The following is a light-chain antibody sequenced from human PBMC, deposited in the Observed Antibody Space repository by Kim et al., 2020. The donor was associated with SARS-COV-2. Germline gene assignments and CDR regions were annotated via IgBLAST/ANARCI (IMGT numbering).Light chain of an antibody. CDR1: SGHSSYA. CDR2: LNSDGSH. CDR3: QTWGTGIIGV. V-gene: IGLV4-69*01. J-gene: IGLJ3*02. Sequence: QPVLTQSPSASASLGASVKLTCTLSSGHSSYAIAWHQQQPEKGPRYLMKLNSDGSHNKGDGIPDRFSGSSSGAERYLTISSLQSEDEADYYCQTWGTGIIGVFGGGTQLTVL.